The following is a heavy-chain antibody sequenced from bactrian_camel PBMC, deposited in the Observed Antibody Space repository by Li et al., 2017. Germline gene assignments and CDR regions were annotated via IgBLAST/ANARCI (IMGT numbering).Heavy chain of an antibody. CDR2: IDSDGSI. CDR3: VRGEYGGHWYPVSHNY. V-gene: IGHV3S53*01. J-gene: IGHJ4*01. D-gene: IGHD6*01. CDR1: GYLYCRRD. Sequence: VQLVESGGGSVQAGGSLRHSCAVIGYLYCRRDMSWYRQTPGQEREFVASIDSDGSIAYGDSVKGRFTISRDNDKTMVYLQMNNLKPEDTAVYYCVRGEYGGHWYPVSHNYWGQGTQVTVS.